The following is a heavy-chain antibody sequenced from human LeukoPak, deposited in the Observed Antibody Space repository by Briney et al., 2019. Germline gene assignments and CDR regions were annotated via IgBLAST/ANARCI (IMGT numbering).Heavy chain of an antibody. CDR1: GGSISSGYYY. J-gene: IGHJ4*02. Sequence: SETLSLTCTVSGGSISSGYYYWTWLRQPAGKGLEWIGRIYTSGSTDYNPSLKTRVTISVDTSKNQFSLQLSSVTAADTAVYYCARDRPGNYFDSWGQGTLVTVSS. V-gene: IGHV4-61*02. CDR2: IYTSGST. CDR3: ARDRPGNYFDS.